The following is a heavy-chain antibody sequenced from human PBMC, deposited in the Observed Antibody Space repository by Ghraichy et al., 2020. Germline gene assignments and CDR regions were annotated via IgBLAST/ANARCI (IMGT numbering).Heavy chain of an antibody. CDR3: AKGRKYIDFWSGYSKDGMDV. Sequence: GGSLRLSCTASGFTFGDYAMSWFRQAPGKGLEWVSTVSGSGGNTYYADSVKGRFTISRDNSKNTLYLQMNTLRAEDTAVFYCAKGRKYIDFWSGYSKDGMDVWGQETTVTVSS. D-gene: IGHD3-3*01. J-gene: IGHJ6*02. CDR1: GFTFGDYA. CDR2: VSGSGGNT. V-gene: IGHV3-23*01.